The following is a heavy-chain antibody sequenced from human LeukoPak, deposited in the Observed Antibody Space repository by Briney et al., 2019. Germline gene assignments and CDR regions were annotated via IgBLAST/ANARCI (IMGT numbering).Heavy chain of an antibody. V-gene: IGHV1-46*01. CDR3: ARDQFSGSQLHY. CDR2: INPSGGGT. CDR1: GYTFTSYY. Sequence: ASVKVSCKASGYTFTSYYMHWVRQAPGQGLEWMGIINPSGGGTSYAQKVQGRVTMTRDTSTSTVYMELSSLRSEDTAVYYCARDQFSGSQLHYWGQGTLVTVSS. J-gene: IGHJ4*02. D-gene: IGHD1-26*01.